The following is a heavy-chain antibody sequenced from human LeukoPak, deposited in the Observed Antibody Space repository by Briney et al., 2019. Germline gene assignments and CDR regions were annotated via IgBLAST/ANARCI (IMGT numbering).Heavy chain of an antibody. CDR1: GGSISSYY. CDR3: ARCLCSGGSCYCDY. V-gene: IGHV4-4*07. J-gene: IGHJ4*02. D-gene: IGHD2-15*01. CDR2: IYISGST. Sequence: SETLSLTCTVSGGSISSYYWSWIRQPAGKGLEWIGRIYISGSTNYNPSLKSRVTISVDTSKNQFSLKLSSVTAADTAVYYCARCLCSGGSCYCDYWGQGTLVTVSS.